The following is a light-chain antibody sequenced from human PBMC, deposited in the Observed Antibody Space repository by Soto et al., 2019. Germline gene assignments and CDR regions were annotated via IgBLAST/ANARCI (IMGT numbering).Light chain of an antibody. CDR3: SSYAGSNVFYV. V-gene: IGLV2-8*01. J-gene: IGLJ1*01. CDR1: SSDVGAYIF. CDR2: EVT. Sequence: QSALTQPPSASGSPGQSVTISCTGTSSDVGAYIFVSWYQQLPGKAPKLMIYEVTKRPSGVPNRFSGSKSGNTASLTVSGLQAEDESDSCCSSYAGSNVFYVFGTGTKLAVL.